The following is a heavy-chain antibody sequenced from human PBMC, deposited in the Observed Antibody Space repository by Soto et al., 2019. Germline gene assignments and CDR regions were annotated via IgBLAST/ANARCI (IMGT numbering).Heavy chain of an antibody. CDR1: GFTFSSYG. V-gene: IGHV3-30*18. Sequence: QVQLVESGGGVVQPGRSLRLSCAASGFTFSSYGMHWVRQAPGKGLEWVAVISYDGSNKYYADSVKGRFTISRDKSKNTLYLQMNSLRAEDTAVYYCAKDFEVVAATYYFDYWGQGTLVTVSS. D-gene: IGHD2-15*01. CDR3: AKDFEVVAATYYFDY. J-gene: IGHJ4*02. CDR2: ISYDGSNK.